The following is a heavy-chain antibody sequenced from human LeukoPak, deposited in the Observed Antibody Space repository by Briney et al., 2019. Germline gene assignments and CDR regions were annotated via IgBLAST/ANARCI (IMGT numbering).Heavy chain of an antibody. Sequence: GGSLRLSCAASGFTVSSNYMSWVRQAPGKGLEWVSVIYSGGSTYYADSVKGRFTISRDNSENTLYLQMNSLRAEDTAVYYCARARGWSDYYYYGMDVWGQGTTVTVSS. CDR3: ARARGWSDYYYYGMDV. CDR1: GFTVSSNY. CDR2: IYSGGST. V-gene: IGHV3-66*01. D-gene: IGHD2-15*01. J-gene: IGHJ6*02.